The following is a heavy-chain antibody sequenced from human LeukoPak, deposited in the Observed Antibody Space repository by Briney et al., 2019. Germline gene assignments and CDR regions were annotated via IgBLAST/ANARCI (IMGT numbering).Heavy chain of an antibody. CDR1: GVTFSDFW. J-gene: IGHJ4*02. CDR3: ASFEYKYSF. V-gene: IGHV3-7*01. D-gene: IGHD2/OR15-2a*01. Sequence: GGSLRLSCAAPGVTFSDFWMTWVRQAPGKGLEWVATMNQDESQKYYVDSVKGRFTISRDNAKNALFLQMNSLRGEDTAIYYCASFEYKYSFGGQGTLVTVSS. CDR2: MNQDESQK.